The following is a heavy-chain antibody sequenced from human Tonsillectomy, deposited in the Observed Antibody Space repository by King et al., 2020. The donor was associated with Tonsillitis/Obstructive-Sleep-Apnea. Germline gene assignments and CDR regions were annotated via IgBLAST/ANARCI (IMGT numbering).Heavy chain of an antibody. D-gene: IGHD4-17*01. V-gene: IGHV1-18*01. CDR2: ISTYNGNT. CDR3: ARDGVGYGDDSLDAFDI. J-gene: IGHJ3*02. Sequence: VQLVESGAEVKKPGASLTVSCKASGYTFTTHGISWVRQAPGQGLEWMGWISTYNGNTNYVQKFQDRVSMTTDTSTSTVYMELRSLRSDDTAVYYGARDGVGYGDDSLDAFDIWGQGTMVTVSS. CDR1: GYTFTTHG.